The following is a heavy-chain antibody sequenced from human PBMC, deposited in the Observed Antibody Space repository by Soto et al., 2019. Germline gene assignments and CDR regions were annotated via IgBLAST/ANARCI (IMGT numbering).Heavy chain of an antibody. CDR3: ARYNSYAIDY. J-gene: IGHJ4*02. CDR1: GTSISSYY. D-gene: IGHD2-8*01. CDR2: IHYSGTT. V-gene: IGHV4-59*01. Sequence: SETLSLTCTVSGTSISSYYWSWIRQPPGKGLEWIANIHYSGTTNYNPSLASRVTLSVDTSKNQFSLKMTSVTAADRAMYFCARYNSYAIDYWGRGTPVTVSS.